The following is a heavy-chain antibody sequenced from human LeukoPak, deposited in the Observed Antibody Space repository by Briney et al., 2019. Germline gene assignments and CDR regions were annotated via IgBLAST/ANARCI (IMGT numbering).Heavy chain of an antibody. D-gene: IGHD6-19*01. CDR2: IYSGGST. V-gene: IGHV3-66*01. J-gene: IGHJ4*02. CDR3: AKDLLSVYSSGWYY. Sequence: GGSLRLSCAASGFTVSSNYMSWVRQAPGKGLEWVSVIYSGGSTYYADSVKGRFTISRDNSKNTLYLQMNSLRAEDTAVYYCAKDLLSVYSSGWYYWGQGTLVTVSS. CDR1: GFTVSSNY.